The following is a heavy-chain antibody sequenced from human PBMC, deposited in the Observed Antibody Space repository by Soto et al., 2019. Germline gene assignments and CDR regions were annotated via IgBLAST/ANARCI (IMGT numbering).Heavy chain of an antibody. CDR1: GGSISSGGYY. Sequence: SETLSLTCTVSGGSISSGGYYWSWIRQHPGRGLEWIGYIYYNGNTYYNPSLKSRVTVSVDTSKNQFSLNVRSVTAAGTAVYYCAGCSLVVIPVPGFDPWGQGTLVTVSS. CDR3: AGCSLVVIPVPGFDP. CDR2: IYYNGNT. D-gene: IGHD2-15*01. J-gene: IGHJ5*02. V-gene: IGHV4-31*03.